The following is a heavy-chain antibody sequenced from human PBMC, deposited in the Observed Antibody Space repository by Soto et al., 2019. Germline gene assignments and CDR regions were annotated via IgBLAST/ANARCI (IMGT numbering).Heavy chain of an antibody. CDR1: GGSISSYY. J-gene: IGHJ5*02. CDR2: IYYSGST. D-gene: IGHD3-22*01. CDR3: ASSQSDSSGYYYGWIWFDP. V-gene: IGHV4-59*01. Sequence: SETLSLTCTVSGGSISSYYWSWIRQPPGKGLEWIGYIYYSGSTNYNPSLKSRVTISVDTSKNQFSLKLSSVTAADTAVYYCASSQSDSSGYYYGWIWFDPWGQGTLVTVSS.